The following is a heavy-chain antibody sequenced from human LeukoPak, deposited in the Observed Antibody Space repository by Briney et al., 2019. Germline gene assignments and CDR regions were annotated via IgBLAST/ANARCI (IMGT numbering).Heavy chain of an antibody. Sequence: SSETLSLTCAVYGGSFSGYYWSWIRQPPGKGLEWIGEINHSGSTNYNPSLKSRVTISVDTSKNQFSLQLNSVTPEDTAVYYCAREGGSSWYYFDYWGQGTLVTVSS. V-gene: IGHV4-34*01. CDR3: AREGGSSWYYFDY. D-gene: IGHD6-13*01. CDR1: GGSFSGYY. CDR2: INHSGST. J-gene: IGHJ4*02.